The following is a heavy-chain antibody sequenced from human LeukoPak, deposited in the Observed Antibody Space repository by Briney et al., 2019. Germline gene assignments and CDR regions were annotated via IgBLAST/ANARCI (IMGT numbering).Heavy chain of an antibody. J-gene: IGHJ4*02. V-gene: IGHV3-23*01. Sequence: GGSLRLSCAASGFTFSIYAMSWVRQAPGKGLEWVSVISGSDSNTYYADSVKGRFTISRDNSKNTVYLQMNSLSAEDTVVYYCARTVRADYWGQGTLVTVSS. D-gene: IGHD4-11*01. CDR1: GFTFSIYA. CDR2: ISGSDSNT. CDR3: ARTVRADY.